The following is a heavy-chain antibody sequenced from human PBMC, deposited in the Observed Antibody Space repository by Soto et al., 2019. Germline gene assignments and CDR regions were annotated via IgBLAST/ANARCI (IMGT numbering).Heavy chain of an antibody. Sequence: HLVASGGGLVQPGGSLRLSCAASGFTFNDHYMEWVRQAPGKGLEWVARSKNRGQGFTIEYAASLKGRFTISRDDSANSLYLQMNSLETDDTAVYYCTVWIEGACYWGRGILVTVSS. V-gene: IGHV3-72*01. CDR2: SKNRGQGFTI. J-gene: IGHJ4*02. CDR3: TVWIEGACY. D-gene: IGHD3-16*01. CDR1: GFTFNDHY.